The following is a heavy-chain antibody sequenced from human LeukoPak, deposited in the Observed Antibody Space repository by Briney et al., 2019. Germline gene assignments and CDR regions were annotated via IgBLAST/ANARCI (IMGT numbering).Heavy chain of an antibody. J-gene: IGHJ6*02. CDR3: ARHGPQYYYYGMDV. D-gene: IGHD4-11*01. CDR2: FYYSGST. Sequence: PSETLSLTCTVSGGSISSYYWSWIRQPPGKGLEWIGYFYYSGSTNYNPSLKSRVTISVDTSKNQFSLKLSSVTAADTAVYYCARHGPQYYYYGMDVSGQGTTVTVSS. V-gene: IGHV4-59*08. CDR1: GGSISSYY.